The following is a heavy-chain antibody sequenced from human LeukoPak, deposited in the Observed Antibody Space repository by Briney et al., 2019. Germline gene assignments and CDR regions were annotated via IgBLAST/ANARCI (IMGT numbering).Heavy chain of an antibody. CDR1: GGSISSYY. Sequence: RASETLSLTCTVSGGSISSYYWSWIRQPPGKGLEWIGYIYYSGSTNYNPSLKSRVTISVDTSKNQFSLKLSSVTAADTAVYYCARDRGYSHGLDYWGQGTLVTVSS. J-gene: IGHJ4*02. CDR3: ARDRGYSHGLDY. CDR2: IYYSGST. V-gene: IGHV4-59*01. D-gene: IGHD5-18*01.